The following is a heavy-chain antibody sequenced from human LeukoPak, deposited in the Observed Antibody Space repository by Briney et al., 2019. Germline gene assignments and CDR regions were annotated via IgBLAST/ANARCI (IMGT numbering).Heavy chain of an antibody. V-gene: IGHV1-46*01. D-gene: IGHD3-9*01. Sequence: GASVKVSCKASGYTFPNYGITWVRQAPGQGLEWMGIINPSGGSTSYAQKFQGRVTMTRDTSTSTVYMELSSLRSEDTAVYYCATVLILTGYYPGAFDIWGQGTMVTVSS. J-gene: IGHJ3*02. CDR1: GYTFPNYG. CDR2: INPSGGST. CDR3: ATVLILTGYYPGAFDI.